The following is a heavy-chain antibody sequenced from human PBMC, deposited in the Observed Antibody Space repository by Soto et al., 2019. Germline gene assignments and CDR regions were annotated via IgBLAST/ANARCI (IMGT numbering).Heavy chain of an antibody. CDR2: IIPILGIA. CDR1: GGTFSSYT. J-gene: IGHJ4*02. CDR3: AIQGPYRRGLRHFDY. D-gene: IGHD2-21*01. Sequence: QVELVQSGAEVKKPGSSVKVSCKASGGTFSSYTISWVRQAPGQGLAWMGRIIPILGIANYAQKFQGRDSITADKSTITAYMELSRLRSEETAVYYCAIQGPYRRGLRHFDYWGQRTLVTVSS. V-gene: IGHV1-69*02.